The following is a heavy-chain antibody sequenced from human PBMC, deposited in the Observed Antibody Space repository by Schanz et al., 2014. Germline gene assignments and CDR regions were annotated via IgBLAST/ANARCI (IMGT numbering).Heavy chain of an antibody. Sequence: QVQLVQSGSEVKKPGASVKVSCKASGYRFIGYYVHWVRQAPGQGLEWMGRVSDYNADTKYAQKVQGRVTMTTDTSTSTAYMELRSLRSDDTAVYYCAGATYSSSWYGGSEYFQHWGQGTLVTVSS. CDR2: VSDYNADT. V-gene: IGHV1-18*04. CDR1: GYRFIGYY. D-gene: IGHD6-13*01. J-gene: IGHJ1*01. CDR3: AGATYSSSWYGGSEYFQH.